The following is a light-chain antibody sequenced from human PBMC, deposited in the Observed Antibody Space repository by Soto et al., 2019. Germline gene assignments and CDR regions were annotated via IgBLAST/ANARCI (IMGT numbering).Light chain of an antibody. CDR3: QQYCSSAVT. CDR2: GAS. CDR1: QSVSSSY. Sequence: EIVLTQSPGTLSLSPGERATLSCRASQSVSSSYLAWYQQKPGQAPRLLIYGASSRATSIPDSFSGSGSGTDFTLTISRLEPEYFAVYYCQQYCSSAVTFGGGTKVEIK. J-gene: IGKJ4*01. V-gene: IGKV3-20*01.